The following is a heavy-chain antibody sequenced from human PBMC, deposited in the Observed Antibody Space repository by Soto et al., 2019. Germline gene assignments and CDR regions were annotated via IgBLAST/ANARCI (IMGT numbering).Heavy chain of an antibody. Sequence: HPGGSLRLSCGASGFIFSNYDMHWVRQAPGKGLEWVANIADDGRIKNHADSVKGRFTISRDNSKNTLYLQMNGLRDEDTAVYYCGKEGAQPYNGLDVWGQGTTVTVSS. CDR3: GKEGAQPYNGLDV. D-gene: IGHD1-1*01. J-gene: IGHJ6*02. V-gene: IGHV3-30*18. CDR1: GFIFSNYD. CDR2: IADDGRIK.